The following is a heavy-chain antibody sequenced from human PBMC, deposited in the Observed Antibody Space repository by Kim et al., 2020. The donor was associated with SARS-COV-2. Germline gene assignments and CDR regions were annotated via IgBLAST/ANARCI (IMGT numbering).Heavy chain of an antibody. CDR2: ISSSSSTI. D-gene: IGHD1-20*01. V-gene: IGHV3-48*02. CDR1: GFTFSSYS. Sequence: GGSLRLSCAASGFTFSSYSMNWVRQAPGKGLEWVSYISSSSSTIYYADSVKGRFTISRDNAKNSLYLQMNSLRDEDTAVYYCARDRLITRYYYGMDVWGQGTTVTVSS. J-gene: IGHJ6*02. CDR3: ARDRLITRYYYGMDV.